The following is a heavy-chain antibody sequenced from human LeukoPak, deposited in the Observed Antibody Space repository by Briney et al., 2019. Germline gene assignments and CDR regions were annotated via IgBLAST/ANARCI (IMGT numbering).Heavy chain of an antibody. V-gene: IGHV3-23*01. J-gene: IGHJ4*02. D-gene: IGHD6-13*01. Sequence: GGSLRLSCAASGFTFSSYAMSWVRQAPGKGLEWVSAISGSGGSTYYADSVKGRFTISRDSSKNTLYLQMNSLRAEDTAVYYCAKSYSSSWYNLDYWGQGTLVTVSS. CDR1: GFTFSSYA. CDR2: ISGSGGST. CDR3: AKSYSSSWYNLDY.